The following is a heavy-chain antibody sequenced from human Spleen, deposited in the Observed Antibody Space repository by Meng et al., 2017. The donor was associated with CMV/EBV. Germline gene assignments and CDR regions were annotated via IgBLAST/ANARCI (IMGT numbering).Heavy chain of an antibody. CDR1: GFTLSSYW. Sequence: GSLRLSCAASGFTLSSYWMSWVRQAPGKGLEWVANIKEDGSEKYYVDSVKGRFTISGDNAKNSLYVQMNSLRGEDTAVYYCARAYRAIDYWGQGTLVTVSS. D-gene: IGHD1-26*01. V-gene: IGHV3-7*01. CDR3: ARAYRAIDY. CDR2: IKEDGSEK. J-gene: IGHJ4*02.